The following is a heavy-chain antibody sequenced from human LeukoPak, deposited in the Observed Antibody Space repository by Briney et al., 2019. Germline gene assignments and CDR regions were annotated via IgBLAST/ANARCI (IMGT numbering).Heavy chain of an antibody. V-gene: IGHV3-30-3*01. J-gene: IGHJ6*02. D-gene: IGHD3-16*01. CDR2: ISYDGSNK. Sequence: GGSLRLSCAASGFTFSSYAMHWVRQAPGKGLEWVAVISYDGSNKYYADSVKGRFTISRDNSKNTLYLQMNSLRAEDTAVYYCAGDLHQGDDYYYYYGMDVWGQGTTVTVSS. CDR3: AGDLHQGDDYYYYYGMDV. CDR1: GFTFSSYA.